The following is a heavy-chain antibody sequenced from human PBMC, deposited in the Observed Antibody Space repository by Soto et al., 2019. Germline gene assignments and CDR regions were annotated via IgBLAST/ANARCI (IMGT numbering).Heavy chain of an antibody. CDR3: ARYNSYAIDY. CDR1: VTSISSYY. CDR2: IHYSGTT. V-gene: IGHV4-59*01. D-gene: IGHD2-8*01. J-gene: IGHJ4*02. Sequence: SETLCLTCTFSVTSISSYYWSWIRQPPGKGLEWIANIHYSGTTNYNPSLASRVTLSVDTSKKQFSLKMTSVTAADRAMYFCARYNSYAIDYWGRGTLVTVSS.